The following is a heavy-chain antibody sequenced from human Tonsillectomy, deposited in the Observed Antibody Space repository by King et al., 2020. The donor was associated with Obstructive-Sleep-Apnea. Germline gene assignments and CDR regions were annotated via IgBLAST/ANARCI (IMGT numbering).Heavy chain of an antibody. D-gene: IGHD6-19*01. CDR1: GGSITRYY. V-gene: IGHV4-59*01. J-gene: IGHJ4*02. CDR3: AREWLGVDY. CDR2: FYYTRSA. Sequence: QLQESGPGLVKPSETLSLTCTVSGGSITRYYWSWIRQPPGKGLGWIGYFYYTRSANYNPSLKSRITISVDTSKNQFSLRLSSVTAADTAVFYCAREWLGVDYWGQGTLVTVSS.